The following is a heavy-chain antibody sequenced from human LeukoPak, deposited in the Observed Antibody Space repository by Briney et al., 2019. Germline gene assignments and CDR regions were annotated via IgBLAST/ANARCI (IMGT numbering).Heavy chain of an antibody. Sequence: SETLSLTCAVYGGSFTDYYWNWIRQPPGKGLEWIGEINHSGITHYNPSLKSRVTISADTSKNQFSLKLNSVTAADTAVYYCASYSRDFWSGYPVNYYYYYYMDVWGKGTTVTVSS. V-gene: IGHV4-34*01. CDR3: ASYSRDFWSGYPVNYYYYYYMDV. CDR2: INHSGIT. J-gene: IGHJ6*03. CDR1: GGSFTDYY. D-gene: IGHD3-3*01.